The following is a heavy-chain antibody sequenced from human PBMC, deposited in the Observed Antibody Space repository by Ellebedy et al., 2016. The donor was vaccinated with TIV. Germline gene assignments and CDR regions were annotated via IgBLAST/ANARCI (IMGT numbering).Heavy chain of an antibody. Sequence: SETLSLTXTVSGGSISSSSYYWGWIRQPPGKGLEWIGSIYYSGSTYYNPSLKSRVTISVDTSKNQFSLKLSSVTAADTAVYYCARASSVLTGAFDIWGQGTMVTVSS. CDR2: IYYSGST. J-gene: IGHJ3*02. D-gene: IGHD6-6*01. CDR1: GGSISSSSYY. CDR3: ARASSVLTGAFDI. V-gene: IGHV4-39*07.